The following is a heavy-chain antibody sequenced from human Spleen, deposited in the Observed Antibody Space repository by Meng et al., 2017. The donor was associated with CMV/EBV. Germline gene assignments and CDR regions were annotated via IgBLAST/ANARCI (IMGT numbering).Heavy chain of an antibody. CDR3: ARDAYTSSWYTNPAY. J-gene: IGHJ1*01. CDR1: GFTFSSYG. Sequence: GGSLRLSCAASGFTFSSYGIHWVRQAPGKGLEWVAVIWYDGSKKFYADSVKGRFTISRDNSKNTLYLQMNSLRAEDTAVYYCARDAYTSSWYTNPAYWGQGTLVTVSS. V-gene: IGHV3-33*01. CDR2: IWYDGSKK. D-gene: IGHD6-13*01.